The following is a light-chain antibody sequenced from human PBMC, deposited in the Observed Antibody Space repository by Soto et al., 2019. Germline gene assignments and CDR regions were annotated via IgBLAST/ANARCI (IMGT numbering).Light chain of an antibody. CDR2: GAS. J-gene: IGKJ2*01. Sequence: EIVMTQSPATLSVSPGERATLSCRASQSVSSNLAWYQQKPGQAPRLLIYGASTRATGIPARCSGSGSGKEFTITISSLQSEDFAVYYCQQYNNWPPQYTFGQGTKLEIK. CDR3: QQYNNWPPQYT. V-gene: IGKV3-15*01. CDR1: QSVSSN.